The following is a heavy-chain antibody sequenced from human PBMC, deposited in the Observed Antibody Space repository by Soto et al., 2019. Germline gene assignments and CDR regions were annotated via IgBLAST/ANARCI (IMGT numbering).Heavy chain of an antibody. D-gene: IGHD4-17*01. CDR2: IYPGDSDT. CDR1: GYSFTSYW. J-gene: IGHJ6*02. Sequence: GESLKISCKGSGYSFTSYWIGWVRQMPGKGLEWMGIIYPGDSDTRYSPSFQGQVTISADKSVSTTYLQWSSLKASDTAMYYCARYTDYGDYYYYGMDVWGQGTTVTVSS. CDR3: ARYTDYGDYYYYGMDV. V-gene: IGHV5-51*01.